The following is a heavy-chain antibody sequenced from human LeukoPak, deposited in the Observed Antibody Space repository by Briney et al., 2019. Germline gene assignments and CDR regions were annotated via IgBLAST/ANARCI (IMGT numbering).Heavy chain of an antibody. V-gene: IGHV5-51*01. Sequence: GESLKISCKGSGYSFTSYWIGWVRQMPGKGLEWMGIIYPGDSDTRYSPSFQGQVTISADKSISTAYLQWSSLKASDAAMYYCAASIGYCSGGSCYSDWGQGTLVTVSS. D-gene: IGHD2-15*01. J-gene: IGHJ4*02. CDR3: AASIGYCSGGSCYSD. CDR1: GYSFTSYW. CDR2: IYPGDSDT.